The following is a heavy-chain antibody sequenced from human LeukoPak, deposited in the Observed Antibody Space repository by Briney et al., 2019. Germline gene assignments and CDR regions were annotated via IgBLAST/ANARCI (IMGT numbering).Heavy chain of an antibody. CDR3: ARTSLPYYDFSDMDV. V-gene: IGHV1-24*01. D-gene: IGHD3-3*01. CDR1: GYTLTKLS. CDR2: FDPEDGET. Sequence: ASVKVSCKVSGYTLTKLSMHWVRQAPGKGLEWMGGFDPEDGETIYAQKFQGRVTMTEDTSTDTAYMELSSLRSEDMAVYYCARTSLPYYDFSDMDVWGKGTTVTVSS. J-gene: IGHJ6*03.